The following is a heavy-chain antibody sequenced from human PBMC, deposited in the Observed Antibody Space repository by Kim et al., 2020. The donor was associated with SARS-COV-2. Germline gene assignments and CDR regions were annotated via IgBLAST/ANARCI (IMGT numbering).Heavy chain of an antibody. CDR3: AKDLPGDYLHY. CDR2: IYSGGSST. J-gene: IGHJ4*02. Sequence: GGSLRLSCAASGFTFSSYAMSWVRQAPGKGLEWVSVIYSGGSSTYYADSVKGRFTISRDNSKNTLYLQMNSLRAEDTAVYYCAKDLPGDYLHYWGQGTLVTVSS. CDR1: GFTFSSYA. V-gene: IGHV3-23*03. D-gene: IGHD4-17*01.